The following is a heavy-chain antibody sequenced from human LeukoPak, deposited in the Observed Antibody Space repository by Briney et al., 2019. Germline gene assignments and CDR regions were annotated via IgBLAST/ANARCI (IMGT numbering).Heavy chain of an antibody. D-gene: IGHD2-15*01. J-gene: IGHJ4*02. V-gene: IGHV3-23*01. CDR1: GFTFSSYA. CDR3: AKVKLGYCSGGSCYADY. CDR2: MSASGGST. Sequence: GGSLRLSCAASGFTFSSYAMSWVRQAPGKGLEWVSAMSASGGSTYYADSVKGRFTISRDNSKNTLYLQMNSLRAEDTAVYYCAKVKLGYCSGGSCYADYSGQGTLVTVSS.